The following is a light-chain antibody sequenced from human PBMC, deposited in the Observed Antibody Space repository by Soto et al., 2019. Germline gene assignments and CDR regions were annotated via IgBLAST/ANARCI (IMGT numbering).Light chain of an antibody. CDR3: QKYNRAPLT. Sequence: MQFTQSPAELSASVGGRVGNACRGGKGISNYLAWYQQKPGKVPKLLIYAASTLQSGVPSRFSGSGSGPDFTLTITSPQPDATATHYCQKYNRAPLTFGGGTKVDNK. CDR2: AAS. CDR1: KGISNY. V-gene: IGKV1-27*01. J-gene: IGKJ4*01.